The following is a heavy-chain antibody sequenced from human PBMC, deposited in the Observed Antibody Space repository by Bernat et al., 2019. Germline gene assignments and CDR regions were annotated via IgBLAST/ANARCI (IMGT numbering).Heavy chain of an antibody. V-gene: IGHV1-2*06. J-gene: IGHJ4*02. CDR1: GYSFTDYY. CDR2: INPNGGGT. D-gene: IGHD3-3*01. Sequence: QVQLVQSGAEVKKPGASVKVSCKASGYSFTDYYIHWVRQAPGQGLEWMGLINPNGGGTDFAQRFQGSVTMTRDTSIRTAYMELSGVTSDDTAIYYCARYYDFWSGYDSWGQGTLVTVSS. CDR3: ARYYDFWSGYDS.